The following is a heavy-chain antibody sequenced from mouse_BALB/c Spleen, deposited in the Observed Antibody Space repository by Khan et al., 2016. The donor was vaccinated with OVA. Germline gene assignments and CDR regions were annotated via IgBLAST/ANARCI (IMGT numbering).Heavy chain of an antibody. J-gene: IGHJ4*01. CDR2: IWSDGTT. CDR3: ARHPNYQCNIMDY. V-gene: IGHV2-6-1*01. D-gene: IGHD2-1*01. Sequence: QVQLKESGPGLAAPSQSLSITCTISGFSLTTYGVHWVRQPPGKGLEWLVVIWSDGTTNYNSALKSRLTITKDNSQRQVFLKMNSLQTDDTAIYFCARHPNYQCNIMDYWGQGTSVTVSS. CDR1: GFSLTTYG.